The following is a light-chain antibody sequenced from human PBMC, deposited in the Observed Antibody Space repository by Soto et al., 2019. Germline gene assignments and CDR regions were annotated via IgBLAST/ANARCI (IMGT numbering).Light chain of an antibody. CDR1: SSDVGGFKY. Sequence: QSVLTQPASVSGSPGQSITISCTGTSSDVGGFKYVSWYQQHPDKAPKLIIFVVSNRPSGVSNRFSGSKSGNTASLTISGLQAEDEADYYCASYTSSDTPYVFGTGTKLTVL. CDR3: ASYTSSDTPYV. CDR2: VVS. J-gene: IGLJ1*01. V-gene: IGLV2-14*01.